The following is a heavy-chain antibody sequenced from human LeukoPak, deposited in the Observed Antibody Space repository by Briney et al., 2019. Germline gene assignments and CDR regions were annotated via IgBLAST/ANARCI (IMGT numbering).Heavy chain of an antibody. D-gene: IGHD3-22*01. Sequence: GGSLRLSCAASGFTVSSNYMSWVRQAPGKGLEWVSVIYSGGSTYYADSVKGRFTISRDNSKNTLYLQMNSLRAEDTAVYYCARDSHYYDSSGSLDYWGQGTLVTVSS. J-gene: IGHJ4*02. CDR2: IYSGGST. CDR3: ARDSHYYDSSGSLDY. CDR1: GFTVSSNY. V-gene: IGHV3-53*01.